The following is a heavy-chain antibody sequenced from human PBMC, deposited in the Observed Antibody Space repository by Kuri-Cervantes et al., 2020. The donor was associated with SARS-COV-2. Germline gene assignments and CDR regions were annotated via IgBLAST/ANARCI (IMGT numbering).Heavy chain of an antibody. J-gene: IGHJ3*01. D-gene: IGHD6-19*01. CDR3: ARGNVAVAGDAFDA. CDR1: GFTVNSYY. Sequence: GGSLRLSCAASGFTVNSYYINWVRQAPGKGLEWVSVIFTDDKTYYADSVKDRVNMSRDNFRNTVFLQINSLRADDTAVYYCARGNVAVAGDAFDAWGHGTVVTVSS. CDR2: IFTDDKT. V-gene: IGHV3-66*01.